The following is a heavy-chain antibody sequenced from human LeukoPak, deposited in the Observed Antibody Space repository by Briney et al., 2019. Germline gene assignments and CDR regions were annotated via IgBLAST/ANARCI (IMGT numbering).Heavy chain of an antibody. CDR1: GFIFSHYW. Sequence: PGGSLRLSCEGSGFIFSHYWMSWLRQAPGKEPEWVAIIKLFGDELYYGDSVKGRFIISRDNARNLLYLQMHSLRADDTAMYYCARALTTDHSGRWFDPWGQGTLVTVSS. CDR3: ARALTTDHSGRWFDP. CDR2: IKLFGDEL. D-gene: IGHD4-17*01. J-gene: IGHJ5*02. V-gene: IGHV3-7*01.